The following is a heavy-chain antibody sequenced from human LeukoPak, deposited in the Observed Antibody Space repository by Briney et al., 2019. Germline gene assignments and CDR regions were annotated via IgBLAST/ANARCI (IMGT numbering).Heavy chain of an antibody. Sequence: GGSLRLSCAASGFTFSSYAMSWFRQAPGKGLEWVSAISGSGGSTYYADSVKGRFTISRDNSKNTLYLQMNSLRAEDTAVYYCAKDPSLGGGTLSFDYWGQGTLVTVSS. D-gene: IGHD4-23*01. J-gene: IGHJ4*02. CDR1: GFTFSSYA. CDR3: AKDPSLGGGTLSFDY. CDR2: ISGSGGST. V-gene: IGHV3-23*01.